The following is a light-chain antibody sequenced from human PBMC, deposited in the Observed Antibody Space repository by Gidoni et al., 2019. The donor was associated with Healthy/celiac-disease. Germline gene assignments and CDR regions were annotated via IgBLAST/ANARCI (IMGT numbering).Light chain of an antibody. J-gene: IGKJ3*01. Sequence: EIVLTQSPGTLSLSPGERATLSCRASQCVSSSYLAWYQQKPGQAPRLLIYGASSRATGIPDRFSGSGSGTDFTLTISRLEPEDFAVYYCQQYGSSPFTFGPXTKVDIK. V-gene: IGKV3-20*01. CDR1: QCVSSSY. CDR2: GAS. CDR3: QQYGSSPFT.